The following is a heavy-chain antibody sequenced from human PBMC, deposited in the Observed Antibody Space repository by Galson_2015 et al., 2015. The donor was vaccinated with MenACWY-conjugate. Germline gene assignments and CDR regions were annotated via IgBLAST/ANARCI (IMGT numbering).Heavy chain of an antibody. V-gene: IGHV3-7*03. Sequence: SLRLSCAASGFTFSSYWMSWVRQAPGKGLEWVANIKQDGSEKYYVDSVKGRFTISRDNAKNSLYLQMNGLRAEDTAVYYCARELIDDFWSGYYSAYKGEYYYYGMDVWGQGTTVTVSS. D-gene: IGHD3-3*01. CDR2: IKQDGSEK. CDR3: ARELIDDFWSGYYSAYKGEYYYYGMDV. CDR1: GFTFSSYW. J-gene: IGHJ6*02.